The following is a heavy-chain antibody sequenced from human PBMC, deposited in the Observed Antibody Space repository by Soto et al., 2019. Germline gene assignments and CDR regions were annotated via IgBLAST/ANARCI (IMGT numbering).Heavy chain of an antibody. CDR3: ARYSTGVGCFQH. CDR1: GYTFTGYY. V-gene: IGHV1-2*04. J-gene: IGHJ1*01. CDR2: INPNSGGT. Sequence: QVQLVQSGAEVKKPGASVKVSCKASGYTFTGYYMHWVRQAPGQGLEWMGWINPNSGGTDYAQKFQGWVTMTMDTSISTAYVELSRLRSDDTAVYYCARYSTGVGCFQHWGQGTLVTVSS. D-gene: IGHD6-13*01.